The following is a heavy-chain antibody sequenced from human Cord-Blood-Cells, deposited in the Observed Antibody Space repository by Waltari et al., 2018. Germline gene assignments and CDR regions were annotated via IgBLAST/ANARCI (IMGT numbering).Heavy chain of an antibody. Sequence: QLQLQESGPGLVKPSETLSLTCTVPGGSISSSIYYWGWIRQPPGKGLEWIGSIYYSGSTYYNPSLKSRVTISVDTSKNQFSLKLSSVTAADTAVYYCARHSTGAFDYWGQGTLVTVSS. CDR1: GGSISSSIYY. CDR3: ARHSTGAFDY. V-gene: IGHV4-39*01. CDR2: IYYSGST. J-gene: IGHJ4*02. D-gene: IGHD7-27*01.